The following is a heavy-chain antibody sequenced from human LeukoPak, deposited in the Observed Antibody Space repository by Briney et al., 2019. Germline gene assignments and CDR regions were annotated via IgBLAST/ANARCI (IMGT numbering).Heavy chain of an antibody. CDR3: AKDIDTMIVVGYFDY. V-gene: IGHV3-23*01. CDR2: ISGSGGST. D-gene: IGHD3-22*01. Sequence: GGFLRLSCAASGFTFSSYAMSWVRQAPGKGLEWVSAISGSGGSTYYADSVKGRFTISRDNSKNTLYLQMNSLRAEDTAVYYCAKDIDTMIVVGYFDYWGQGTLDTVSS. J-gene: IGHJ4*02. CDR1: GFTFSSYA.